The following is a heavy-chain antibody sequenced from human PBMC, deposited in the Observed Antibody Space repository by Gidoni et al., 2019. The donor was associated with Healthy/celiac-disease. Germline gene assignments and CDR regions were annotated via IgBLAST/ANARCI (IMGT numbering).Heavy chain of an antibody. V-gene: IGHV3-23*01. CDR3: ALGLEIGVVYDFWSGYLSGPDY. J-gene: IGHJ4*02. CDR1: GFTFSSYA. D-gene: IGHD3-3*01. CDR2: ISGSGGST. Sequence: EVQLLESGGGLVQPGGSLRRSCAASGFTFSSYAMSWVGQAPGKGLEWVSAISGSGGSTYYADSVKGRFTISRDNSKNTLYLQMNSLRAEDTAVYYCALGLEIGVVYDFWSGYLSGPDYWGQGTLVTVSS.